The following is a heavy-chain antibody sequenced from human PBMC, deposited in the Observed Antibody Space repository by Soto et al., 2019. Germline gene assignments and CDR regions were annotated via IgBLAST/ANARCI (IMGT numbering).Heavy chain of an antibody. Sequence: GGSLRLSCTASGFTFGDYAMSWFRQAPGKGLEWVGFIRSKAYGGTTEYAASVKGRFTIPRDDSKSIAYLQMNSLKTEDTAVYYCTKSLRRYFDWLLLGWFDPWGQGTLVTVSS. J-gene: IGHJ5*02. CDR3: TKSLRRYFDWLLLGWFDP. V-gene: IGHV3-49*03. CDR2: IRSKAYGGTT. CDR1: GFTFGDYA. D-gene: IGHD3-9*01.